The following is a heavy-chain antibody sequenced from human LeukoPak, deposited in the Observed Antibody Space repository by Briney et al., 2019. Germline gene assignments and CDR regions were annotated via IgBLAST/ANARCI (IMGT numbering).Heavy chain of an antibody. CDR1: GFTFSSYW. D-gene: IGHD3-10*02. CDR3: AELGITMIGGV. J-gene: IGHJ6*04. CDR2: ISSSGSTI. V-gene: IGHV3-48*04. Sequence: PGGSLRLSCAGSGFTFSSYWMSWVRQAPGKGLEWVSYISSSGSTIYYADSVKGRFTISRDNAKNSLYLQMNSLRAEDTAVYYCAELGITMIGGVWGKGTTVTISS.